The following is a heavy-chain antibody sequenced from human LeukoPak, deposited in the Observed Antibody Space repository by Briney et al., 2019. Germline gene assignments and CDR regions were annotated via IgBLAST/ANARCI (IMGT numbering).Heavy chain of an antibody. CDR3: ARGPTGYDSSSLYFDF. CDR2: VYPSGSA. J-gene: IGHJ4*02. D-gene: IGHD6-6*01. CDR1: GYSISSGYY. V-gene: IGHV4-38-2*02. Sequence: SETLSLTCSVSGYSISSGYYWGWIRQPPGKGLEWIGSVYPSGSAYYNPSLKSRVTISVDTSKNQFSLKLSSVTAADTAVFYCARGPTGYDSSSLYFDFWGQGTLVSVSS.